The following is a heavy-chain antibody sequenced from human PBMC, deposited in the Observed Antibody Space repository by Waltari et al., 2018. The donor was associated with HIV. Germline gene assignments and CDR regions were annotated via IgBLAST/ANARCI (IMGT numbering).Heavy chain of an antibody. J-gene: IGHJ5*02. V-gene: IGHV4-34*01. CDR3: AREGPLVVVAEDPNWFDP. CDR1: GGSFSGYY. D-gene: IGHD2-15*01. CDR2: INHSGST. Sequence: QVQLQQWGAGLLKPSETLSLTCAVYGGSFSGYYWSWIRQPPGKGLEWIGEINHSGSTNYNPSLKSRVTISVDTSKNQFSLKLSSVTAADTAVYYCAREGPLVVVAEDPNWFDPWGQGTLVTVSS.